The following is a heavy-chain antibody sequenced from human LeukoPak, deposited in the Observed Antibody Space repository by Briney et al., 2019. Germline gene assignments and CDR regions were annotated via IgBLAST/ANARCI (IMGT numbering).Heavy chain of an antibody. V-gene: IGHV3-23*01. Sequence: GSLQLFCAASGFPFSSYAMSWVRPAPGKGLEWVSAISGSGGSTYYADSVKGRFTISRDNSKNTLYLQMNSLRAEDTAVYYCAKENRITMIVVDYYYYYGMDVWGQGTTVTVSS. J-gene: IGHJ6*02. D-gene: IGHD3-22*01. CDR2: ISGSGGST. CDR3: AKENRITMIVVDYYYYYGMDV. CDR1: GFPFSSYA.